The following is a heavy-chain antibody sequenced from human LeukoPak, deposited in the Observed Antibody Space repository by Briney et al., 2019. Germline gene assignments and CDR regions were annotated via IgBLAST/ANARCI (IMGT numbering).Heavy chain of an antibody. J-gene: IGHJ6*03. CDR1: GGTFSSYA. V-gene: IGHV1-69*05. CDR2: IIPIFGTA. D-gene: IGHD2/OR15-2a*01. Sequence: SVKVSCKASGGTFSSYAISWVRQAPGQGLEWMGRIIPIFGTANYAQKFQGRVTITTDESTSTAYMEMSSLRPEDTAVYFCARDLAASIMDVWGKGTTVTVSS. CDR3: ARDLAASIMDV.